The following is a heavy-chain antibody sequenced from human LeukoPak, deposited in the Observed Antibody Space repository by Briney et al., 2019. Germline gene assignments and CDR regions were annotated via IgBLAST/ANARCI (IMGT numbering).Heavy chain of an antibody. Sequence: SVKVSCKASGGTFSSYAISWVRQAHGQGLEWMGGIIPIFGTANYAQKFQGRVTITTDESTSKAYMELSSLRSEDTAVYYCARSIKWLRLDLNWFDPWGQGTLVTVSS. CDR2: IIPIFGTA. CDR3: ARSIKWLRLDLNWFDP. V-gene: IGHV1-69*05. CDR1: GGTFSSYA. J-gene: IGHJ5*02. D-gene: IGHD5-12*01.